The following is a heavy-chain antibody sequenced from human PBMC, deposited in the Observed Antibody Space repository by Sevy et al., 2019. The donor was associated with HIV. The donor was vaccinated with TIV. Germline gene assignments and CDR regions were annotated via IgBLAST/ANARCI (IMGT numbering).Heavy chain of an antibody. Sequence: GGSLRLSCAASGFTFSSYAMSWVRQAPGKGLEWVSAISGSGGSTYYADSVKGRFTISRDNSKNTLYLQMNSLRAEDTAVYYCAKDQNMLVVVAATLTQVGWFDYWGQGTLVTVSS. CDR2: ISGSGGST. D-gene: IGHD2-15*01. CDR1: GFTFSSYA. CDR3: AKDQNMLVVVAATLTQVGWFDY. J-gene: IGHJ4*02. V-gene: IGHV3-23*01.